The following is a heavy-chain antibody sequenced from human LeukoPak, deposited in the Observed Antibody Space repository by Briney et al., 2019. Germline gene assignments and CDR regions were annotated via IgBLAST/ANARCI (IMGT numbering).Heavy chain of an antibody. V-gene: IGHV3-23*01. CDR1: GFTFSSYA. CDR3: AKGSTGDLYYYYYMDV. CDR2: ISGSGGST. D-gene: IGHD7-27*01. Sequence: GSLRLSCAASGFTFSSYAMSWVRQAPGKGLEWVSAISGSGGSTYYADSVKGRFTISRDNSKITLYLQMNSLRAEDTAVYYCAKGSTGDLYYYYYMDVWGKGTTVTVSS. J-gene: IGHJ6*03.